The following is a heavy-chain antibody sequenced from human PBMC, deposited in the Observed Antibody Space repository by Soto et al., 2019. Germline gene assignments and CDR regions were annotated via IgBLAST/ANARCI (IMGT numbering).Heavy chain of an antibody. V-gene: IGHV4-34*01. CDR2: INHSGST. CDR3: ARGRVVVVPAAILGVGYYYYGMDV. D-gene: IGHD2-2*01. CDR1: GGSFSGYY. Sequence: QVQLQQWGAGLLKPSETLSLTCAVYGGSFSGYYWSWIRQPPGKGLEWIGEINHSGSTNYNPSLKSRVTISVDTSKNQFSLKLSSVTAADTAVYYCARGRVVVVPAAILGVGYYYYGMDVWGQGTTVTVSS. J-gene: IGHJ6*02.